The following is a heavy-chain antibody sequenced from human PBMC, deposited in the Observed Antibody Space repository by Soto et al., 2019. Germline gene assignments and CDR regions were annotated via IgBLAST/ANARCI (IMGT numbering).Heavy chain of an antibody. D-gene: IGHD6-6*01. CDR1: GFTCSSYA. J-gene: IGHJ6*02. CDR3: ARDLSSSRYYYGMDV. Sequence: GGSLRLSCPASGFTCSSYAMHWVRQAPGKGLEWVAVISYDGSNKYYADSVKGRFTISRDNSKNTLYLQMNSLRAEDTAVYYCARDLSSSRYYYGMDVWGQGTTVTVSS. CDR2: ISYDGSNK. V-gene: IGHV3-30-3*01.